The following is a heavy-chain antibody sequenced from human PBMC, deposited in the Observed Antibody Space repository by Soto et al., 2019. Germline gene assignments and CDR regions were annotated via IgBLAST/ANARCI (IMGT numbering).Heavy chain of an antibody. V-gene: IGHV3-73*01. CDR2: IRSKANSYAT. Sequence: PGGSLRLSCAASGFTFSGSAMHWVRQASGKGLEWVGRIRSKANSYATAYAASVKGRFTISRDDSKNTAYLQMNSLKTEDTAVYYCTRHLWGYVGAATPTDYHYGMDVWGEGTTVTVSS. D-gene: IGHD1-26*01. CDR3: TRHLWGYVGAATPTDYHYGMDV. J-gene: IGHJ6*04. CDR1: GFTFSGSA.